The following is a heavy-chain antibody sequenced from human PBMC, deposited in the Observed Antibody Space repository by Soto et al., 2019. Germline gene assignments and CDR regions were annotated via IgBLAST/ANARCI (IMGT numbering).Heavy chain of an antibody. Sequence: QSGGSLRLSCTASGFTFRAYWMHWVRQTPGKGLEWVAIISYDGSNKYYADSVKGRFTISRDNSKNTLYLQMNSLRAEDTAVYHCAKERRSSRNYFYGMDVWGQGTTVTVSS. J-gene: IGHJ6*02. CDR3: AKERRSSRNYFYGMDV. CDR2: ISYDGSNK. CDR1: GFTFRAYW. V-gene: IGHV3-30*18. D-gene: IGHD6-13*01.